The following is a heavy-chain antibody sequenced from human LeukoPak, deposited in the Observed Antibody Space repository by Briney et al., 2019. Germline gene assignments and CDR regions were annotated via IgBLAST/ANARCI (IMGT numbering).Heavy chain of an antibody. D-gene: IGHD3-9*01. V-gene: IGHV3-33*01. J-gene: IGHJ5*02. Sequence: PGRSLRLSCAASGFTFSSYGMHWVRQAPGKGLEWVAVIWYDGSNKYYADSVKGRFTISRDNSKNTLYLQMNSLRAEDTAVYYCARGADDTLTIETNWFDPWGQGTLVTVSS. CDR1: GFTFSSYG. CDR2: IWYDGSNK. CDR3: ARGADDTLTIETNWFDP.